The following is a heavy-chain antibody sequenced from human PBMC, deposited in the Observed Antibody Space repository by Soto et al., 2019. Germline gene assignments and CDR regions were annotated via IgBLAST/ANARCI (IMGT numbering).Heavy chain of an antibody. CDR1: GYTFTSYG. J-gene: IGHJ4*02. V-gene: IGHV1-18*01. Sequence: ASVKVSCKASGYTFTSYGISWVRQAPGQGLEWMGWISAYNGNTNYAQKLQGRVTMTTDTSTSTAYMELRSLRSDDTAVYYCARRDCGSGRNCEFGAPAFAYWGQGNLVTVSS. CDR3: ARRDCGSGRNCEFGAPAFAY. D-gene: IGHD2-21*01. CDR2: ISAYNGNT.